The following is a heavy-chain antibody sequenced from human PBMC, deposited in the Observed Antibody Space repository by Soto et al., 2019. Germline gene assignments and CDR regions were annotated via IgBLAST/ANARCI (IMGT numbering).Heavy chain of an antibody. CDR2: INTNTGNL. CDR3: ARVWEGYCSSTSCYGTFDY. D-gene: IGHD2-2*01. CDR1: GYTFTSYA. Sequence: ASVKVSCKASGYTFTSYAMNWVRQAPGQGLEWMGWINTNTGNLTYAQGFTGRFVFSLDTSVSTAYLQICSLKAEDTAVYYCARVWEGYCSSTSCYGTFDYWGQGTLVTVSS. J-gene: IGHJ4*02. V-gene: IGHV7-4-1*01.